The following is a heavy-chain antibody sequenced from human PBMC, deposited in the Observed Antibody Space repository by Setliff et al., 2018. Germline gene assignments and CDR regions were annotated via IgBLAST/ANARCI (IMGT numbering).Heavy chain of an antibody. J-gene: IGHJ6*04. CDR1: DDSISSRHYY. CDR2: IYTSWST. Sequence: PSETLSLTCTVSDDSISSRHYYWSWIRQPAGKGLEWLGQIYTSWSTNYNPSLKGRATLSIDASKRQFSLKLSSVTAADTAVYYCARHWAAAGRMDVWGKGTTVTVSS. D-gene: IGHD6-13*01. CDR3: ARHWAAAGRMDV. V-gene: IGHV4-61*09.